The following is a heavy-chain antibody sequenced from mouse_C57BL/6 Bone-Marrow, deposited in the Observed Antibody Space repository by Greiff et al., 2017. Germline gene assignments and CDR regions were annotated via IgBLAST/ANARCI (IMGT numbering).Heavy chain of an antibody. V-gene: IGHV1-15*01. CDR2: IDPETGGT. CDR1: GYTFTDYE. Sequence: VQLQQSGAELVRPGASVTLSCKASGYTFTDYEMHWVKQTPVHGLEWIGAIDPETGGTAYNQKFKGKAILTADKSSSTAYVELRSLTSEDSAVDYCTRPLYDSYSLSFDFWGQGTTLTVSS. CDR3: TRPLYDSYSLSFDF. D-gene: IGHD2-3*01. J-gene: IGHJ2*01.